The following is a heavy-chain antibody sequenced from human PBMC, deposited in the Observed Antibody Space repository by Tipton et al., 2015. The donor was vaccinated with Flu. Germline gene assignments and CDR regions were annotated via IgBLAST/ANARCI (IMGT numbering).Heavy chain of an antibody. V-gene: IGHV3-48*03. CDR1: GFTFSSYE. CDR3: ARETQWSNFDY. Sequence: VQLVQSGGGLVQSGGSLRLSCAASGFTFSSYEMNWVRQAPGKGLEWVAYISSSGSTIYYADSVKGRFTISRDNAENSMYLQMNSLRAEDTAVYYCARETQWSNFDYWGQGTLISVSS. CDR2: ISSSGSTI. J-gene: IGHJ4*02. D-gene: IGHD6-19*01.